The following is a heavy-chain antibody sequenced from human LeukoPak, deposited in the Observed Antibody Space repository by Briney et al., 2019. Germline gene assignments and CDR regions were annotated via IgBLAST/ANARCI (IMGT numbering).Heavy chain of an antibody. CDR3: ARDRRPGWTPYYSDY. V-gene: IGHV4-38-2*02. J-gene: IGHJ4*02. CDR2: IYHSGST. Sequence: PSETLSLTCTVSGYSISSGYYWGWIRQPPGKGLEWIGSIYHSGSTYYNPSLKSRVTISVDTSKNQFSLKLSSVTAADTAVYYCARDRRPGWTPYYSDYWGQGTLVTVSS. CDR1: GYSISSGYY. D-gene: IGHD3/OR15-3a*01.